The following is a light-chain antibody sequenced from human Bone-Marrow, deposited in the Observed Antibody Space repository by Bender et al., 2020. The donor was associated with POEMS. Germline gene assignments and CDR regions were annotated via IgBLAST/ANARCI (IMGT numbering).Light chain of an antibody. CDR2: EVS. CDR1: SSDVGGYNS. V-gene: IGLV2-8*01. CDR3: AVWDDSLNGWV. J-gene: IGLJ3*02. Sequence: QSALTQPPSASGSPGQSVTISCTGTSSDVGGYNSVSWYQQHPGKAPKLMIYEVSKRPSGVPDRFSGSKSGNTASLTISGLQAEDEADYYCAVWDDSLNGWVFGGGTKLTVL.